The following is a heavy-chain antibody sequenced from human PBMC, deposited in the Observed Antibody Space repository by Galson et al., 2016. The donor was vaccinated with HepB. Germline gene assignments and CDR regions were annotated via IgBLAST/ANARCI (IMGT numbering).Heavy chain of an antibody. V-gene: IGHV3-72*01. CDR1: GFTFSDHF. D-gene: IGHD2/OR15-2a*01. CDR2: SRNKANGYTT. CDR3: VRGFNSFDC. Sequence: LRLSCAVSGFTFSDHFMDWVRQAPGKGLEWISRSRNKANGYTTVYAASVEGRFTISRDDSKNSLYLQMNSLKIEDTAMYYCVRGFNSFDCWGQGTLVTVSS. J-gene: IGHJ4*02.